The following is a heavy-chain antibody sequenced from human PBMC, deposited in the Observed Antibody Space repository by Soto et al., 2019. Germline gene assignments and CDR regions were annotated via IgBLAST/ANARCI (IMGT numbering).Heavy chain of an antibody. Sequence: QVQLVQSGAEVKKPGASVKVSCKASGYTFTGYYMHWVRQAPGQGLEWMGWINPNSGGTNYEQKFQGRVTMTRDTSISTAYMELSRLRSDDTAVYYCASCLGLGSYCYFDYWGQGTLVTVSS. CDR2: INPNSGGT. D-gene: IGHD1-26*01. V-gene: IGHV1-2*02. J-gene: IGHJ4*02. CDR1: GYTFTGYY. CDR3: ASCLGLGSYCYFDY.